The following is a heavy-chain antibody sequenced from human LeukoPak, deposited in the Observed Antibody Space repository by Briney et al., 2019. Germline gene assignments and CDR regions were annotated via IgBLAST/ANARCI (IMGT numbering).Heavy chain of an antibody. CDR3: ARVDSGSACAL. V-gene: IGHV3-64*01. CDR1: GFTLSSYS. J-gene: IGHJ1*01. CDR2: ISKNGRNT. D-gene: IGHD6-19*01. Sequence: GGSLRLSCAASGFTLSSYSMHWVRQAPGKGLEFVSAISKNGRNTYYGNSMKGRFTISRDISKNTLYLQMDSLRPEDMAVYYCARVDSGSACALWGQGTLVTVSS.